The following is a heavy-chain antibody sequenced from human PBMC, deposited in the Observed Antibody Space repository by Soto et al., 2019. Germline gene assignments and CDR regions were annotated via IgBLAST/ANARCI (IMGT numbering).Heavy chain of an antibody. J-gene: IGHJ4*01. CDR3: ARDPSPYTSGWYGIDF. D-gene: IGHD6-19*01. V-gene: IGHV3-30-3*01. CDR1: GFMFSAYA. Sequence: PGGSLRLSCTASGFMFSAYAMLWVRQAPGKGLEWVAAMSYDGTNTYYADSVKGRFTISRDNSKNTLFLQMSSLTADDSAVHYCARDPSPYTSGWYGIDFWGLGTLVTVSS. CDR2: MSYDGTNT.